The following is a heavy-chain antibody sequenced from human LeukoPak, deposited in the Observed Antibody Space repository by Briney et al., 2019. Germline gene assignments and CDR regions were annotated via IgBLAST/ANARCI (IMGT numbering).Heavy chain of an antibody. CDR2: IYYSGST. D-gene: IGHD3-10*01. CDR1: GGSISSGDYY. CDR3: ARDWGYYGSGSYTGAWFDP. Sequence: PSETLALTCTVSGGSISSGDYYWSWLRQPPGKGPEWIGYIYYSGSTYHNPSLKSRVTISVDTSKNQFSLKLSSVTAADTAVYYCARDWGYYGSGSYTGAWFDPWGQGTLVTVSS. V-gene: IGHV4-30-4*01. J-gene: IGHJ5*02.